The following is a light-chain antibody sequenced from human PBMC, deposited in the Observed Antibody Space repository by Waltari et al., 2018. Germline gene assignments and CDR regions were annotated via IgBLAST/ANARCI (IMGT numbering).Light chain of an antibody. J-gene: IGKJ4*01. CDR2: DVS. V-gene: IGKV3-11*01. Sequence: EIVLTQSPATLSLSVGEKATLSCRASHSVDWYLAWYQQKPGQAPRLLIYDVSNRATGIPARFSGSGSDTDFTLTISSLEPEDFAVYFCQQRRNWPLTFGGGTKAEIK. CDR3: QQRRNWPLT. CDR1: HSVDWY.